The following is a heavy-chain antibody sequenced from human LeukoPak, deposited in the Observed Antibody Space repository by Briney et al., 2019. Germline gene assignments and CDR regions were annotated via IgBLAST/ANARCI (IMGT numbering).Heavy chain of an antibody. D-gene: IGHD2-2*01. CDR3: ARVPVYQLLLSDAFDI. CDR1: GGSFSGYY. CDR2: INHSGST. V-gene: IGHV4-34*01. J-gene: IGHJ3*02. Sequence: SETLSLTCAVYGGSFSGYYWSWIRQPPGKGLEWIGEINHSGSTNYNPSLKSRVTISVDTSKNQFSLKLSSVTAADTAVYYCARVPVYQLLLSDAFDIWGQGTMVTVSS.